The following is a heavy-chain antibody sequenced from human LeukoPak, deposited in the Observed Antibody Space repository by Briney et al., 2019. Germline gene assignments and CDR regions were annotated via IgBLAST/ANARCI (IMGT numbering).Heavy chain of an antibody. CDR1: GYTFTTYW. J-gene: IGHJ4*02. CDR2: IYPGDSDP. V-gene: IGHV5-51*01. CDR3: VSRSNWNDVGWDY. Sequence: GESLKISCKGSGYTFTTYWIGWVRQMPGKGLEWMGIIYPGDSDPRYSPSFQGQVTISADTSISTAYLQWSSLKASDSAMYYCVSRSNWNDVGWDYWGQGTLVTVSS. D-gene: IGHD1-1*01.